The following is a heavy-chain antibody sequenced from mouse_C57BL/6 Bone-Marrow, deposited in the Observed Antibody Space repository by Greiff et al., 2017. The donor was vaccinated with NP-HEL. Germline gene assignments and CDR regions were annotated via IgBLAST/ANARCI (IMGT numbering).Heavy chain of an antibody. J-gene: IGHJ2*01. CDR2: IRLKSDNYAT. D-gene: IGHD4-1*01. CDR3: TGRGLNWDRY. Sequence: EVQGVESGGGLVQPGGSMKLSCVASGFTFSNYWMNWVRQSPEKGLEWVAQIRLKSDNYATHYAESVKGRFTISRDDSKSSVYLQMNNLRAEDTGIYSCTGRGLNWDRYWGQGTTLTVSS. V-gene: IGHV6-3*01. CDR1: GFTFSNYW.